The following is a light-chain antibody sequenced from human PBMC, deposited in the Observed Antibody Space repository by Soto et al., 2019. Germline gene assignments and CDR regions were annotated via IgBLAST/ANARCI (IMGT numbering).Light chain of an antibody. CDR1: SSNIGSNS. CDR3: ATWDDSQRVYV. J-gene: IGLJ1*01. CDR2: DNN. V-gene: IGLV1-44*01. Sequence: QSVLTQSSSVSGTPGQRATNSCSRSSSNIGSNSVNWYQQLPATAPQLLIYDNNPRPSGVPDRFSASKSGTSVSLAISGLQSEDEGDYDCATWDDSQRVYVFGSGTKLTVL.